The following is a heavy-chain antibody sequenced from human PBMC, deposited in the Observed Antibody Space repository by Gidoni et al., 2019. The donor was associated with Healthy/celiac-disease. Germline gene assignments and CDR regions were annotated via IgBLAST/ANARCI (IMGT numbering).Heavy chain of an antibody. Sequence: QLQLQESGPGLVKPSETLSLTCTVSGGPISSSSYYWGWIRQPPGKGLEWIGSIYYSGSTYYNPSLKSRVTISVDTSKNQFSLKLSSVTAADTAVYYCARWLQKADAFDIWGQGTMVTVSS. CDR1: GGPISSSSYY. CDR2: IYYSGST. J-gene: IGHJ3*02. D-gene: IGHD5-12*01. CDR3: ARWLQKADAFDI. V-gene: IGHV4-39*01.